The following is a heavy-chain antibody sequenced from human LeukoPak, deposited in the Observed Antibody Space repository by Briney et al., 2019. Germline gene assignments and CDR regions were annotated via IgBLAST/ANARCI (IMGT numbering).Heavy chain of an antibody. CDR3: ARGASQWLSLYYFDY. D-gene: IGHD3-22*01. CDR2: INHSGST. J-gene: IGHJ4*02. Sequence: SETLSLTCAVYGGSFSGYYWSWIRQPPGKGLEWIGEINHSGSTNYNPSLKSRVTISADTSKNQFSLKLSSVTAADTAVYYCARGASQWLSLYYFDYWGQGTLVTVSS. CDR1: GGSFSGYY. V-gene: IGHV4-34*01.